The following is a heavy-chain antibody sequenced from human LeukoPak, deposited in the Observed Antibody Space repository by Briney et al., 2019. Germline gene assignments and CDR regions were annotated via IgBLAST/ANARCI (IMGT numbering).Heavy chain of an antibody. CDR3: ARVPRYYDSSGYLPLA. CDR2: INWNGGST. J-gene: IGHJ4*02. Sequence: PGGSLRLSCAASGFTFDDYGMSWVRQAPGKGLEWVTGINWNGGSTGYADSVKGRFTISRDSAKNSLYLQMNSLRAEDTALYYCARVPRYYDSSGYLPLAWGQGTLVTVSS. CDR1: GFTFDDYG. D-gene: IGHD3-22*01. V-gene: IGHV3-20*04.